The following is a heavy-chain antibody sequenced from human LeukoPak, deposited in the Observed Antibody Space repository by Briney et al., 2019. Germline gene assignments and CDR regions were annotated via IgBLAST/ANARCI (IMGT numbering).Heavy chain of an antibody. CDR2: ISWNSGSI. CDR1: GFSFDDYA. V-gene: IGHV3-9*01. D-gene: IGHD5-12*01. CDR3: ARNSGYDPRYYYYYYYMDV. J-gene: IGHJ6*03. Sequence: GGSLRLSCAASGFSFDDYAMHWVRQAPGKGLEWVSGISWNSGSIGYADSVKGRFTISRDNAKNSLYLQMNSLRAEDTALYYCARNSGYDPRYYYYYYYMDVWGKGTTVTVSS.